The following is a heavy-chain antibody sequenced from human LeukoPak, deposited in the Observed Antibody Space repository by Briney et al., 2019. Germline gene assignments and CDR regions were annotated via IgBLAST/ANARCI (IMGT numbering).Heavy chain of an antibody. CDR3: ARGYSSGRFGY. CDR2: IYHSGST. V-gene: IGHV4-38-2*01. J-gene: IGHJ4*02. Sequence: SETLSLTCAVSGYSISSGYYWGWIRQPPGKGLEWIGSIYHSGSTYYNPSLKSRVTISIDTSKNQFSLKLSSVTAADTAVYYCARGYSSGRFGYWGQGTLVTVSS. CDR1: GYSISSGYY. D-gene: IGHD6-19*01.